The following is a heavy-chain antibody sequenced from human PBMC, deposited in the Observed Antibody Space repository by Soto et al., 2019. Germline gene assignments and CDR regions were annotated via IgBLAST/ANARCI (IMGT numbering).Heavy chain of an antibody. J-gene: IGHJ6*02. V-gene: IGHV3-49*03. D-gene: IGHD3-3*01. CDR2: IKSEGYGGTT. CDR3: TRRGGGYWSGYTMDV. Sequence: LRLSCTASGLTFGDYPMIWFRQAPGKGLEWIGFIKSEGYGGTTEYAASVKGRFTISRDDSKSIAYLQMNSLKIEDTAVYFCTRRGGGYWSGYTMDVWGQGTTVTVSS. CDR1: GLTFGDYP.